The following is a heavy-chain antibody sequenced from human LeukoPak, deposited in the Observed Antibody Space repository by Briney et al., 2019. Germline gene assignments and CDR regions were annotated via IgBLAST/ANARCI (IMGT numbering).Heavy chain of an antibody. D-gene: IGHD1-14*01. CDR3: ARDPRYQLLGFWYFDL. Sequence: SETLSLTCAVSGGSFRGFYWSWIRQSPGRGLEWIGEINHSGSTNYNPSLESRVSISVDTSKNQFSLKLTSVTAADTAVYYCARDPRYQLLGFWYFDLWGRGTLVTVSS. CDR2: INHSGST. CDR1: GGSFRGFY. J-gene: IGHJ2*01. V-gene: IGHV4-34*01.